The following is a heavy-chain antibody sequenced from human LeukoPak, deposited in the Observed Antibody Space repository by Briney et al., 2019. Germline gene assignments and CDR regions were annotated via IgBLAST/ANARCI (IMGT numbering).Heavy chain of an antibody. V-gene: IGHV1-18*01. CDR3: AREGGVGPTAPPDYYSYQNDV. Sequence: GASVKVSCRASGYTFISYGITWVRQAPGQGLEWMGWISPYSGKTNFQPKLQGRVTTTTDTSTSTAYMELRGLRSDDTAVYYCAREGGVGPTAPPDYYSYQNDVWGRGTTVTVSS. CDR2: ISPYSGKT. J-gene: IGHJ6*03. CDR1: GYTFISYG. D-gene: IGHD1-26*01.